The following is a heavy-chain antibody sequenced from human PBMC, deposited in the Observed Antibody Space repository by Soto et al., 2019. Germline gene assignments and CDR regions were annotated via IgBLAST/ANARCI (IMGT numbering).Heavy chain of an antibody. Sequence: GGSLRLSCAASGFTFSSYSMNWVRQAPGKRLEWVSYISSSSSTIYYADSVKGRFTISRDNAKNSLYLQMNSLRAEDTAVYYCASDIVVVPAADDAFDIWGQGTMVTVSS. D-gene: IGHD2-2*01. CDR1: GFTFSSYS. CDR2: ISSSSSTI. CDR3: ASDIVVVPAADDAFDI. J-gene: IGHJ3*02. V-gene: IGHV3-48*01.